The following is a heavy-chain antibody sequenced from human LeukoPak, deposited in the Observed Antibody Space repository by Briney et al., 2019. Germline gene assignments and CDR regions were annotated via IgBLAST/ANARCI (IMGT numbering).Heavy chain of an antibody. V-gene: IGHV4-61*02. CDR3: ASEMRHSGNLNWFDP. Sequence: SETLSLTCTVSGGSISSGSYYWSWIRQPAGKGLEWIGRIYTSGSTNYNPSLKSRVTISVDTSKNQFSLKLSSVTAADTAVYYCASEMRHSGNLNWFDPWGQGTLVTVSS. D-gene: IGHD1-26*01. CDR1: GGSISSGSYY. J-gene: IGHJ5*02. CDR2: IYTSGST.